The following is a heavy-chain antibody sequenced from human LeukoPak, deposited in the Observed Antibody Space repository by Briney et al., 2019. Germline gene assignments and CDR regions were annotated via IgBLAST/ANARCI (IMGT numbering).Heavy chain of an antibody. CDR2: ISYDGSNK. J-gene: IGHJ4*02. CDR1: GFTFSSYG. D-gene: IGHD3-22*01. CDR3: ARTYYDSSGHPYYFDY. V-gene: IGHV3-30*03. Sequence: PGGSLRLSCAASGFTFSSYGMHWVRQAPGKGLEWVAVISYDGSNKYYADSVKGRFTISRDNSKNTLYLQMNSLRAEDTAVYYCARTYYDSSGHPYYFDYWGQGTLVTVSS.